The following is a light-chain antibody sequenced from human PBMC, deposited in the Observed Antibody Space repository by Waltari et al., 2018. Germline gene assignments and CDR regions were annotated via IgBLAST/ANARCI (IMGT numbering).Light chain of an antibody. V-gene: IGKV4-1*01. CDR3: QQFYTTPYN. J-gene: IGKJ2*01. Sequence: EIVMSQSPDSLAVSLGARATINCRSSQTILYSSNNKNYLAWYRQKPGQAPELLIYWASTRQSGVPDRFSGSGSGTDFTLTISSLQAEDVAVYYCQQFYTTPYNFGQGTKLEIK. CDR2: WAS. CDR1: QTILYSSNNKNY.